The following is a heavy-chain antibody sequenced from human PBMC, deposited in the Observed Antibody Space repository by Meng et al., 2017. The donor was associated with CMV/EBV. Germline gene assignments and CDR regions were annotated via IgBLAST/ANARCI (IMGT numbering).Heavy chain of an antibody. J-gene: IGHJ4*02. CDR1: GGSFSGYY. V-gene: IGHV4-34*01. D-gene: IGHD3-10*01. Sequence: GSLRLSCAVYGGSFSGYYWSWIRQPPGKGLEWIGEINHSGSTNYNPSLKSRVTISVDTSKNQFSLKLSSVTAADTAVYYCARQNAMVRGVIAGWGQGTLVTVSS. CDR2: INHSGST. CDR3: ARQNAMVRGVIAG.